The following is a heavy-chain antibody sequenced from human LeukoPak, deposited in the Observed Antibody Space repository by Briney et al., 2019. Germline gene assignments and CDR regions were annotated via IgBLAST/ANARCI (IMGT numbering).Heavy chain of an antibody. CDR3: ANPRLGDY. V-gene: IGHV3-23*01. Sequence: GGSLRLSCAASGFTFRNYAMTWVRQAPGKGLEWVSAISGSGATTYYADSVKGRFTISRDNSKNTLYLQMNSLRAEDTAVYYCANPRLGDYWGQGTLVTVSS. J-gene: IGHJ4*02. CDR2: ISGSGATT. CDR1: GFTFRNYA. D-gene: IGHD6-19*01.